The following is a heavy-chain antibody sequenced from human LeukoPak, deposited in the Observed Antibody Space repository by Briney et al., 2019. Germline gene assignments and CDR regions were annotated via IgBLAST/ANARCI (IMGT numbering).Heavy chain of an antibody. Sequence: QAGGSLRLSCAASGFTFSSYSMNWVRQAPGKGLEWVSYISSSSSTIYYADSVKGRFTISRDNAKNSLYLQMNSLRAEDTALYYCAQDRAYIQFYFWGQGNLVTVSS. CDR1: GFTFSSYS. V-gene: IGHV3-48*01. D-gene: IGHD5-18*01. CDR3: AQDRAYIQFYF. CDR2: ISSSSSTI. J-gene: IGHJ4*02.